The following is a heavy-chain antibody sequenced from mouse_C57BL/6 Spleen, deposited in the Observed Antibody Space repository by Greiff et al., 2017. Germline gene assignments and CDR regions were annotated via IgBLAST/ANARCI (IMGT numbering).Heavy chain of an antibody. CDR1: GYTFTSYW. D-gene: IGHD3-2*02. V-gene: IGHV1-52*01. Sequence: QVQLQQPGAELVRPGSSVKLSCKASGYTFTSYWMHWVKQRPIQGLEWIGNIDPSDSETHYNQKFKDKATLTVDKSSSTAYMQLSSLTSEDSAVYYCATPAQATGAWFAYWGQGTLVPVSA. CDR2: IDPSDSET. J-gene: IGHJ3*01. CDR3: ATPAQATGAWFAY.